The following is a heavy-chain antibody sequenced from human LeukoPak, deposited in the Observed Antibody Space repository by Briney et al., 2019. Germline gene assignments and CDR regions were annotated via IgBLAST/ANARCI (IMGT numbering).Heavy chain of an antibody. CDR2: INGGGDST. D-gene: IGHD2-15*01. Sequence: GGSLRLSCAASGFTFSNFGVSWVRQAPGKGLEWVSAINGGGDSTYYADSVKGRLTISRDNSRNTLYLQMNSLRAEDTAVYYCELAATPDYWGQGTLVTVSS. CDR1: GFTFSNFG. J-gene: IGHJ4*02. CDR3: ELAATPDY. V-gene: IGHV3-23*01.